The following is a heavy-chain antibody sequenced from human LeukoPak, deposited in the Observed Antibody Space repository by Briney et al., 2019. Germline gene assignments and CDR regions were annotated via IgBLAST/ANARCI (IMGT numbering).Heavy chain of an antibody. CDR1: GFTVSRNY. V-gene: IGHV3-53*01. Sequence: PGGSLRLSCAASGFTVSRNYMSWVRQAPGKGLEWVSVIYSGGSTYYADSVKGRFTISRDNSKNTLYLQMNSLRAEDTAVYYCARDRPYSSGGFFGYYYGMDVWGQGTTVTVSS. J-gene: IGHJ6*02. CDR2: IYSGGST. CDR3: ARDRPYSSGGFFGYYYGMDV. D-gene: IGHD6-19*01.